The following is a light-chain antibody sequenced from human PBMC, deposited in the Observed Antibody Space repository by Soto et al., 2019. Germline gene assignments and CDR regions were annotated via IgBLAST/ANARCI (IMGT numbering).Light chain of an antibody. J-gene: IGKJ1*01. CDR3: QHYNSYSEA. V-gene: IGKV1-5*03. CDR1: QTISSW. Sequence: DIQMTQSPSTLSGSVGDRVTIICRASQTISSWLAWYQQKPGKAPKLLIYKASTLKSGVPSRFSGSGSATEFTLTISSLQPDDFATYYCQHYNSYSEAFGQGTKVDIK. CDR2: KAS.